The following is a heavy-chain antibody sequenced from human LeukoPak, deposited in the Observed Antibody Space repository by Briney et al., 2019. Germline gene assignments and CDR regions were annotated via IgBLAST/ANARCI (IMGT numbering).Heavy chain of an antibody. V-gene: IGHV4-59*01. J-gene: IGHJ4*02. CDR3: ARVLIDSSGWYHFDY. CDR1: GDSISGYY. Sequence: SETLSLTCTVSGDSISGYYWSWIRQPPGKGLEWIGLIQYNGNTNYNPSLKSRITISVDTSNNDFSLNVRSVTAADTAVYYCARVLIDSSGWYHFDYWGQGTLVTVSS. CDR2: IQYNGNT. D-gene: IGHD6-19*01.